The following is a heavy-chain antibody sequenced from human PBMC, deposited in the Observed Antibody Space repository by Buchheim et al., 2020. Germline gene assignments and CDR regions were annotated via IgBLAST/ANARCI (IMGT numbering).Heavy chain of an antibody. CDR3: ASYCTNGVRPLGPDY. Sequence: EVQLVESGGGLVQPGGSLRLSCAASGFTFSSYEMNWVRQAPGKGLEWVSYISSSGSTIYYADSVKGRFTISRDNAKNSLYLQMNSLRAEDTAVYYCASYCTNGVRPLGPDYWGQGTL. CDR1: GFTFSSYE. J-gene: IGHJ4*02. V-gene: IGHV3-48*03. CDR2: ISSSGSTI. D-gene: IGHD2-8*01.